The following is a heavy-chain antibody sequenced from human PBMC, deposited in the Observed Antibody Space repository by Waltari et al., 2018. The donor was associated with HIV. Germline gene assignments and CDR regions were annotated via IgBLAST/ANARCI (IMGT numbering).Heavy chain of an antibody. CDR2: IWYDGSKK. CDR1: GFTFSSYG. Sequence: QVQLVESGGGVVQPGRSLRLSCAVSGFTFSSYGMHWVRQAPGKGLEWVAVIWYDGSKKYYADSVKGRFTISRDNSKNTLYLQMNSLRDEDTAVYYWSRGVHDFYYGMDVWGQGTSVTVSS. J-gene: IGHJ6*02. V-gene: IGHV3-33*01. CDR3: SRGVHDFYYGMDV.